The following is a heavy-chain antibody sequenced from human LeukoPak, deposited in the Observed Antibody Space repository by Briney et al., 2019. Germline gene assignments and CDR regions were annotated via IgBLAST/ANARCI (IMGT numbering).Heavy chain of an antibody. D-gene: IGHD3-22*01. Sequence: GGSLRLSCAASGFTFSSYAMSWVRQAPGKGLEWVSAISGSGGSTYYADSVKGRFTISRDNSKNTLYLQMNSLRAEDTAVYYCAKVSPNYYGSSGYYSDWGQGTLVTVSS. CDR1: GFTFSSYA. CDR3: AKVSPNYYGSSGYYSD. CDR2: ISGSGGST. V-gene: IGHV3-23*01. J-gene: IGHJ4*02.